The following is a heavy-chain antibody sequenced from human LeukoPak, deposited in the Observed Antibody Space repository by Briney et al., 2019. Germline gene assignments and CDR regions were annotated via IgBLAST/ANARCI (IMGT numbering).Heavy chain of an antibody. J-gene: IGHJ4*02. V-gene: IGHV4-39*01. D-gene: IGHD6-13*01. CDR2: IYYSGST. CDR3: AGWGGGAAAGNFDY. Sequence: PSETLPLTCTVSGGSISSSSYYWGWIRQPPGKGLEWIGSIYYSGSTYYNPSLKSRVTISVDTSKNQFSLKLSSVTAADTAVYYCAGWGGGAAAGNFDYWGQGTLVTVSS. CDR1: GGSISSSSYY.